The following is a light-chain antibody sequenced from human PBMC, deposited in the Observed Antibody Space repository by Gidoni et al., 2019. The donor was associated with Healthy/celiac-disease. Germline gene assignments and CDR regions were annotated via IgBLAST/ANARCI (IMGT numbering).Light chain of an antibody. Sequence: EIVLTQSPATLSLSPRERATLSCRASQSVSSYLAWYQQKPGQAPRLLIYDASNRANGIPARFSGSGSGTDFTLTISSLEPEDFAVYYCQQRSNWLTFGGGTKVEIK. CDR2: DAS. CDR1: QSVSSY. CDR3: QQRSNWLT. V-gene: IGKV3-11*01. J-gene: IGKJ4*01.